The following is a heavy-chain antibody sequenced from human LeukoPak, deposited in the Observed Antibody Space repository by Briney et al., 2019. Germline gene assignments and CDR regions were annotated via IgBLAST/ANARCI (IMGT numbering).Heavy chain of an antibody. Sequence: PSETLSLTCTVSGGSIFGTNYYWGWIRQPPGKGLEWIGCIYYNGHTYSHPSPESRVTMSVDASNNQFSLKLSSVTAADTAVYYCARDGRGYSSGWWRYWGQGTLVTVSS. CDR1: GGSIFGTNYY. CDR3: ARDGRGYSSGWWRY. J-gene: IGHJ4*02. CDR2: IYYNGHT. V-gene: IGHV4-39*07. D-gene: IGHD6-19*01.